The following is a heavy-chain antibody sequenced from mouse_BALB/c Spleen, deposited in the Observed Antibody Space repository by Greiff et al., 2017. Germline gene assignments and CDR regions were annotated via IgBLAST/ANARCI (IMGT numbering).Heavy chain of an antibody. V-gene: IGHV3-2*02. CDR1: GYSITSDYA. D-gene: IGHD2-10*02. Sequence: EVQGVESGPGLVKPSQSLSLTCTVTGYSITSDYAWNWIRQFPGNKLEWMGYISYSGSTSYNPSLKSRISITRDTSKNQFFLQLNSVTTEDTATYYCARGFFGMAWFAYWGQGTLVTVSA. CDR2: ISYSGST. J-gene: IGHJ3*01. CDR3: ARGFFGMAWFAY.